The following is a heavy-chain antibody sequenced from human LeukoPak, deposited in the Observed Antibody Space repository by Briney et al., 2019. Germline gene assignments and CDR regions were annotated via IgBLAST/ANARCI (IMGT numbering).Heavy chain of an antibody. CDR1: GGSFNGYY. D-gene: IGHD5-12*01. Sequence: SETLSLTCAVYGGSFNGYYWSWIRQPPGKGLEWLGEINHSGSTNYNPSLKSRVTISVDTSKNQFSLKLSSVTAADTAVYYCARRIVATITSKLSGFDYWGQGTLVTVSS. V-gene: IGHV4-34*01. J-gene: IGHJ4*02. CDR3: ARRIVATITSKLSGFDY. CDR2: INHSGST.